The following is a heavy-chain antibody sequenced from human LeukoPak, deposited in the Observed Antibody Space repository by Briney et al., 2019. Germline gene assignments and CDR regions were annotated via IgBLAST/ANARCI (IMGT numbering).Heavy chain of an antibody. CDR3: ARFGVDSSGPDY. D-gene: IGHD3-22*01. Sequence: GASVKVSCKASGFTFTSYGISWVRQAPGQGLEWMGGIIPIFGTANYAQKFQGRVTITADKSTSTAYMELSSLRSEDTAVYYCARFGVDSSGPDYWGQGTLVTVSS. V-gene: IGHV1-69*06. J-gene: IGHJ4*02. CDR2: IIPIFGTA. CDR1: GFTFTSYG.